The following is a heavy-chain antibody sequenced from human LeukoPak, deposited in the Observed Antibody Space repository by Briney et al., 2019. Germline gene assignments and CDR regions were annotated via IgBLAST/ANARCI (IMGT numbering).Heavy chain of an antibody. CDR2: INHSGST. D-gene: IGHD6-13*01. CDR1: GGSFSGYY. CDR3: ARRIAAAGTSPWFDP. Sequence: SETLSLTCAVYGGSFSGYYWSWIRQPPGKGLEWIGEINHSGSTNYNPSLKSRVTISVDTSKNQFSLKLSSVTAADTAVYYCARRIAAAGTSPWFDPWGQGTLVTVFS. J-gene: IGHJ5*02. V-gene: IGHV4-34*01.